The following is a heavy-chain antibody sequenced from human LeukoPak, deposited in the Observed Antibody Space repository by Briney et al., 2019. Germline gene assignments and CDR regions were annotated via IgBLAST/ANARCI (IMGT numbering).Heavy chain of an antibody. J-gene: IGHJ5*02. CDR1: GYTFTKYG. D-gene: IGHD3-9*01. Sequence: ASVKVSCKASGYTFTKYGISWVRQAPGQGLEWMGRISAYNGNTYYAQNFQGRVTMTTDTSTSTAYMDLGSLRSDDTAVYYCARDPAGLTPGYTVYFGAPRSSWFDPWGQGTLVTVSS. CDR2: ISAYNGNT. CDR3: ARDPAGLTPGYTVYFGAPRSSWFDP. V-gene: IGHV1-18*01.